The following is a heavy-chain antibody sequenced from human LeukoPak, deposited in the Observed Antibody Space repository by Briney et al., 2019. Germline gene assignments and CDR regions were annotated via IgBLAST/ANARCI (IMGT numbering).Heavy chain of an antibody. D-gene: IGHD7-27*01. V-gene: IGHV3-48*04. CDR2: ISSTSVSI. CDR1: GFTFSIYT. Sequence: GGSLRLSCAASGFTFSIYTMNWVRQAPGKGPEWVAYISSTSVSIDYADSVKGRFYISRENAKNSLYLQINSLRAKDTAVYYCARRQLGPRLWDAFDVWGQGTVVTVSS. CDR3: ARRQLGPRLWDAFDV. J-gene: IGHJ3*01.